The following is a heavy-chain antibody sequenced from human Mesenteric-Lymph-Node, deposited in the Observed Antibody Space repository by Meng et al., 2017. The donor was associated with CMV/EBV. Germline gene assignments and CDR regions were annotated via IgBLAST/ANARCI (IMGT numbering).Heavy chain of an antibody. V-gene: IGHV4-39*02. CDR3: ARDTLTYSYGPGWIDP. Sequence: LQSQDAGPRLVKPSETLSLKCTVSGGSISSSWHYWGWIRQPPGKGLEWIGSIFYSGSAHYNPALESRVTISIDKSKNEFFLNLGSVTAADTAMYFCARDTLTYSYGPGWIDPWGQGTLVTVSS. J-gene: IGHJ5*02. CDR2: IFYSGSA. D-gene: IGHD3-10*01. CDR1: GGSISSSWHY.